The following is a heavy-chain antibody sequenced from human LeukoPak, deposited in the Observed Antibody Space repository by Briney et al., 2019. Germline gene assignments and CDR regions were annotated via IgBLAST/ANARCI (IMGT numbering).Heavy chain of an antibody. J-gene: IGHJ4*02. CDR3: AKDQDGGSYSDY. CDR2: ISGSGGST. D-gene: IGHD1-26*01. CDR1: GFTFSRYA. Sequence: PGGSLRLSCAASGFTFSRYAMSWVRQAPGKGLEWVSAISGSGGSTYYADSVKGRFTISRDNSKNTLYLQMNSLRAEDTAVYYCAKDQDGGSYSDYWGQGTLVTVSS. V-gene: IGHV3-23*01.